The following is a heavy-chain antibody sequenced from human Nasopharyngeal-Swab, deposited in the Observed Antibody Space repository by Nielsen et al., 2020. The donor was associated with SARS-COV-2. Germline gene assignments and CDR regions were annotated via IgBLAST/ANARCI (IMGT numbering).Heavy chain of an antibody. Sequence: RQEPGGRLEWRGRIYSGGSAYRSPALKCRATISVDTSKSQISLSLTSVTAADTALYYCTRAAFCSRTNCHRPFDHWGQGTLVTVSS. CDR2: IYSGGSA. J-gene: IGHJ4*02. V-gene: IGHV4-39*01. D-gene: IGHD2-15*01. CDR3: TRAAFCSRTNCHRPFDH.